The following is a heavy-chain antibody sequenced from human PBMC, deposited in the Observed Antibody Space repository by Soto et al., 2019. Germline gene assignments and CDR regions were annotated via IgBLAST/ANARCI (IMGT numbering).Heavy chain of an antibody. Sequence: QVQLVQSGAEVKKPGSSVKVSCKASGGTFSSYAISWVRQAPGQGLEWMGGIIPIFGTANYAQKFQGRVTITADESTSTAYMELSSLRSEDTAVYYCARGGRRWLQKGGGYFDYWGQGTLVNVSS. D-gene: IGHD1-26*01. CDR3: ARGGRRWLQKGGGYFDY. J-gene: IGHJ4*02. V-gene: IGHV1-69*01. CDR1: GGTFSSYA. CDR2: IIPIFGTA.